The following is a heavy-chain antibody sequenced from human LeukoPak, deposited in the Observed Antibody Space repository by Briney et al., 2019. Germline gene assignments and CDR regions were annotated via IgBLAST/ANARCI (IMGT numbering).Heavy chain of an antibody. CDR2: ISGDGAST. Sequence: AGSLSLTCAASGFTFDDYAWHWVRQAPGKGLEWVSGISGDGASTYYADSVKGRITISSDNSKNSLHLQMNSLRSEDTAVYYCTSPIYMCYWGRGTLVTVAS. J-gene: IGHJ4*02. V-gene: IGHV3-43*02. CDR1: GFTFDDYA. D-gene: IGHD2-21*01. CDR3: TSPIYMCY.